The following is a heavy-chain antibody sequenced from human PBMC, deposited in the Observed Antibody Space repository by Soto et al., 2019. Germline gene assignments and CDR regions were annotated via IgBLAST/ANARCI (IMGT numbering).Heavy chain of an antibody. V-gene: IGHV3-23*01. D-gene: IGHD2-15*01. J-gene: IGHJ1*01. CDR1: GFTFSDYA. CDR2: ISATGATT. Sequence: TGGSLRLSCVASGFTFSDYAMTWVRQAPGKGLEWVSVISATGATTYYADSVRGRFTISRDNSKNTLNLQMNNLRVEDTAVIYCAKGRKSTEKDIAVMLAAASSIQHWGQGILVTVS. CDR3: AKGRKSTEKDIAVMLAAASSIQH.